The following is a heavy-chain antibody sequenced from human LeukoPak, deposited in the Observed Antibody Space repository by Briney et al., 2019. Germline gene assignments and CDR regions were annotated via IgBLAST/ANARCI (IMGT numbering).Heavy chain of an antibody. CDR3: ARDLGEYYFDY. CDR1: GFTFSTYG. J-gene: IGHJ4*02. D-gene: IGHD3-16*01. V-gene: IGHV3-30*03. CDR2: ISYDGSNE. Sequence: GGSLRLSCAASGFTFSTYGMHWVRQAPGKGLEWVAVISYDGSNEYYADSVKGRFTISRDNSKNTLYLQMSSLRAEDTAVYYCARDLGEYYFDYWGQGTLVTVSS.